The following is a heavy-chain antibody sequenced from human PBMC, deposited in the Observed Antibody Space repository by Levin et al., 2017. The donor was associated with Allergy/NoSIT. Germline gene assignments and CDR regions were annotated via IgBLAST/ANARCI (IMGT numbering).Heavy chain of an antibody. CDR3: ADPPVGY. CDR1: GFIFSKNW. V-gene: IGHV3-7*01. J-gene: IGHJ4*02. CDR2: IKQDGSER. D-gene: IGHD1-26*01. Sequence: SCVASGFIFSKNWMTWVRQAPGRGLEWVANIKQDGSERNYVDSVKGRFIISRDNAKNSLYLQINSLRVEDTAVYYCADPPVGYWGRGILVTVPS.